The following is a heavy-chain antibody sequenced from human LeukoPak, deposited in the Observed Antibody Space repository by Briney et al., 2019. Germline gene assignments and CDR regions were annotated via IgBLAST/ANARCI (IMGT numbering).Heavy chain of an antibody. Sequence: SETLSLTCAVSGYSISSGYYWGWIRQPPGKGLVWIGIIYHSGSTYYNPSLKSRVTISVDTSKNQFSLRVTSVTAADTAVYYCARHFVRSGSYWADYWGQGTLVTVSS. CDR3: ARHFVRSGSYWADY. D-gene: IGHD1-26*01. CDR2: IYHSGST. J-gene: IGHJ4*02. V-gene: IGHV4-38-2*01. CDR1: GYSISSGYY.